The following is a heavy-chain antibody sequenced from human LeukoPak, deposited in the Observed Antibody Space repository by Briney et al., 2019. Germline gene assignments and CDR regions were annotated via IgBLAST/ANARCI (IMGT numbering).Heavy chain of an antibody. Sequence: GGSLRLSCAASGFTFNSYNMNWVRQAPGKGLEWVSSISSSSTYIYYADSVKGRFTISRDNAKNSLYLQMNSLRAEDTAVYYCAGDYYDSSGYYNRWGQGTLVTVSS. CDR2: ISSSSTYI. CDR1: GFTFNSYN. V-gene: IGHV3-21*01. D-gene: IGHD3-22*01. J-gene: IGHJ4*02. CDR3: AGDYYDSSGYYNR.